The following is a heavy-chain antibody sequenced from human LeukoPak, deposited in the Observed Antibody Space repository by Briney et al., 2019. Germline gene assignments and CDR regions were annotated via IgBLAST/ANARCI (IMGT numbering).Heavy chain of an antibody. CDR1: DGSISSSNDC. CDR2: FYYGGST. J-gene: IGHJ3*02. V-gene: IGHV4-39*07. CDR3: ARDLAPYYGGRAFDI. D-gene: IGHD4-23*01. Sequence: SETLSLTCTVSDGSISSSNDCLDWIRQPPGGGLGWIASFYYGGSTYYNPSLKSRVTISADTSKNQVSLKLRSVTAADTAVYYCARDLAPYYGGRAFDIWGQGTMVTVSS.